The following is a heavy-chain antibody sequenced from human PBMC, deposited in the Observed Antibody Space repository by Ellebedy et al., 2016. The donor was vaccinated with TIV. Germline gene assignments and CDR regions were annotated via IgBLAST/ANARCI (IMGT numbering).Heavy chain of an antibody. V-gene: IGHV4-39*07. J-gene: IGHJ4*02. CDR3: ARDTVTANWGPLFDY. D-gene: IGHD7-27*01. CDR1: GASITTSNYF. Sequence: MPSETLSLTCSVSGASITTSNYFWGWVRQPPGKGLEWIGRLKFGGESYFDPPLKSRVTMSLDTSKNQFSLKLRSVTAADTAVYYCARDTVTANWGPLFDYWGQGTLVTVSS. CDR2: LKFGGES.